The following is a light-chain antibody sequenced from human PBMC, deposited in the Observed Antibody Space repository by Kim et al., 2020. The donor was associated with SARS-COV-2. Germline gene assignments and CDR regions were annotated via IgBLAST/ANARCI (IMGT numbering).Light chain of an antibody. CDR2: DAS. Sequence: PSTLSASVGDRVTITCRASQSISSWLAWYQQKPGKAPKLLIYDASSLESGVPSRFSGSGSGTEFTLTISSLQPDDFATYYCQQDTFGQGTKVDIK. J-gene: IGKJ1*01. CDR1: QSISSW. V-gene: IGKV1-5*01. CDR3: QQDT.